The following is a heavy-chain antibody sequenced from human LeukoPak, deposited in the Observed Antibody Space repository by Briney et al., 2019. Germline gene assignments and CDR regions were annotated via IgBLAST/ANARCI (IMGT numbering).Heavy chain of an antibody. D-gene: IGHD4-17*01. CDR3: ARGPLTTVTTPYYYYGMDV. V-gene: IGHV3-53*04. CDR1: GFTVSSNY. Sequence: PGGPLRLSCAASGFTVSSNYMSWVRQAPGKGLEWVSVIYSGGSTYYADSVKGRFTISRHNSKNTMYLPMHSLRAEDTAVYYCARGPLTTVTTPYYYYGMDVWGQGTTVTVSS. J-gene: IGHJ6*02. CDR2: IYSGGST.